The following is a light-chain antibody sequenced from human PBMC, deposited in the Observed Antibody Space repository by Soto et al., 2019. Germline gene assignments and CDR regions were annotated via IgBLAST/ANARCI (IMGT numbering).Light chain of an antibody. V-gene: IGLV2-11*01. J-gene: IGLJ1*01. CDR3: CSYSGSSTPYV. CDR1: SSDVGGFHY. Sequence: QSALTQPASVSGSPGESITISCTGTSSDVGGFHYVSWYQQRPGKAPKLLIYDVSKRPSGVPDRFSGSKSANTASLTISGLQAEDEADYFCCSYSGSSTPYVFGTETKLTVL. CDR2: DVS.